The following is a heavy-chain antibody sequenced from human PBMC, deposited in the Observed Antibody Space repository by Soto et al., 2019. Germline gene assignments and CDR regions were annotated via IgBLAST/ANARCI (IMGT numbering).Heavy chain of an antibody. Sequence: GGSLRLSCAASGFTFSSYAMSWVRQAPGKGLEWVSAISGSGGSTYYADSVKGRFTISRDNSKNTLYLQMNSLRAEDTAVYYCAKGRVATNSIRSYQLNDYWGQGTLVTVSS. D-gene: IGHD5-12*01. J-gene: IGHJ4*02. CDR3: AKGRVATNSIRSYQLNDY. V-gene: IGHV3-23*01. CDR1: GFTFSSYA. CDR2: ISGSGGST.